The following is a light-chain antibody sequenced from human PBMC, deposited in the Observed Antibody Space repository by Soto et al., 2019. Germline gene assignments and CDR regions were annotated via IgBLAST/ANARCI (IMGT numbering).Light chain of an antibody. Sequence: QSALTQPASVSGSPGQSITISCTGTSSDIGGYILVSWYQQEPGKAPKLMIYEGGKRPSGVSNRFSGSKSGNTASLTISGLQAEDEADYYCCSFALRSTVIFGGGTKVTVL. J-gene: IGLJ2*01. CDR3: CSFALRSTVI. CDR2: EGG. CDR1: SSDIGGYIL. V-gene: IGLV2-23*01.